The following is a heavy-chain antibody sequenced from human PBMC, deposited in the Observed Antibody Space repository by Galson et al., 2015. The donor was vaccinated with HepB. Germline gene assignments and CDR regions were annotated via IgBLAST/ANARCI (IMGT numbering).Heavy chain of an antibody. J-gene: IGHJ4*02. CDR2: ISYDGSNK. V-gene: IGHV3-30*04. CDR3: ARGVEQWLVRGGDY. CDR1: GFTFSSYA. Sequence: SLRLSCAASGFTFSSYAMHWVRQAPGKGLEWVAVISYDGSNKYYADSVKGRFTISRDNAKNSLYLQMNSLRAEDTAVYYCARGVEQWLVRGGDYWGQGTLVTVSS. D-gene: IGHD6-19*01.